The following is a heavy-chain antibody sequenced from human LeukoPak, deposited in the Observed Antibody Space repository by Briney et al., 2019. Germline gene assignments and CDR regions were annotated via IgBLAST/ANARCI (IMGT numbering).Heavy chain of an antibody. V-gene: IGHV4-38-2*02. CDR1: GYLISNGYY. D-gene: IGHD2-2*01. Sequence: PSETLSLTCTVSGYLISNGYYWGWIRQPPGKGLEWIGSIYYSGSTYYNPSLKSRVTISVDTSKNQFSLKLSSVTAADTAVYYCARHSGYCGSTSCYEFDYWGQGTLVTVSS. J-gene: IGHJ4*02. CDR3: ARHSGYCGSTSCYEFDY. CDR2: IYYSGST.